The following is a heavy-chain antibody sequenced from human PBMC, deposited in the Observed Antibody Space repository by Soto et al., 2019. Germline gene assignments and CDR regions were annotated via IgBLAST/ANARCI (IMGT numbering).Heavy chain of an antibody. Sequence: SETLSLTCTVSGGSISSSSYYWGWIRQSPGKGLEWIGNIYYSGSTYYNPSLKSRVTISVDTSKNQFSLKLSSVTAADTAVYYCARGRAVAGTNWGQGTLVTVSS. CDR2: IYYSGST. V-gene: IGHV4-39*07. J-gene: IGHJ4*02. D-gene: IGHD6-19*01. CDR3: ARGRAVAGTN. CDR1: GGSISSSSYY.